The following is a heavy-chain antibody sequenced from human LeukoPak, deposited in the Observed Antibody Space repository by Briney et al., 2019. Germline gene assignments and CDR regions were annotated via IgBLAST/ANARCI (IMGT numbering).Heavy chain of an antibody. J-gene: IGHJ4*02. Sequence: SETLSLTCAVYGGSFSGYYWSWVRQPPGKGLEWLGEINHSGSTNYNPSLKSRGTISVDTSNKQFSLKLSSVSTADTAVYYCARGGWGLLWFGVLLYAGYVDYWGQGTLVTVST. V-gene: IGHV4-34*01. D-gene: IGHD3-10*01. CDR1: GGSFSGYY. CDR3: ARGGWGLLWFGVLLYAGYVDY. CDR2: INHSGST.